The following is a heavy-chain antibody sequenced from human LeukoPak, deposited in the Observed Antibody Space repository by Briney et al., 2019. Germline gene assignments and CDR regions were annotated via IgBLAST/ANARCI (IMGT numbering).Heavy chain of an antibody. D-gene: IGHD3-10*01. CDR2: INHSGST. Sequence: PSETLSLTCAVYGGSFSGYYWSWIRQPPGKGLEWIGEINHSGSTNYNPSLKSRVTISVDTSKNQFSLKLSSVTAADTAVYYCARLPLRGAPYYFDYWGQGTLVTVSS. CDR3: ARLPLRGAPYYFDY. CDR1: GGSFSGYY. V-gene: IGHV4-34*01. J-gene: IGHJ4*02.